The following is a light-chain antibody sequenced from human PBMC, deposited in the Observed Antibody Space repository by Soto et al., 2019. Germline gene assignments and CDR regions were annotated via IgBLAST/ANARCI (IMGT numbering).Light chain of an antibody. J-gene: IGLJ2*01. CDR2: GVS. CDR3: SSYTSSSTLVV. Sequence: QSALTQPASVSGSPGQSITISCTGTSSDVGGYIYVSWYQQHPGKAPKLMIYGVSNRPSGVSDRFSGSKSGNTASLTISGLLAEDEADYYCSSYTSSSTLVVFGGGTKLTVL. CDR1: SSDVGGYIY. V-gene: IGLV2-14*01.